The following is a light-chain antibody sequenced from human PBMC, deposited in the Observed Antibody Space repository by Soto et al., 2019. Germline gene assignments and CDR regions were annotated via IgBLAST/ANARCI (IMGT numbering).Light chain of an antibody. CDR3: LQTTSFPWT. J-gene: IGKJ1*01. V-gene: IGKV1-12*01. Sequence: DIQMTQSPSSVSASVGDSVTITCRASQGIGNWLAWYQQRPGKAPKLLIYASSTLQSGVPSRFSGRGSGTDFALTISSLQPEDCATYWCLQTTSFPWTFGQGTKVEI. CDR1: QGIGNW. CDR2: ASS.